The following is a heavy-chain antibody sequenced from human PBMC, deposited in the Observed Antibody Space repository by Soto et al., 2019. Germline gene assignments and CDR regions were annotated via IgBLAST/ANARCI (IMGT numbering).Heavy chain of an antibody. J-gene: IGHJ4*02. V-gene: IGHV3-74*01. CDR2: INSDGSST. CDR1: GFTFSSYW. Sequence: GGSLTLSCAASGFTFSSYWMHWVRHAPGKGLVWVSRINSDGSSTSYADSVKGRFTISRDNAKNTLYLQMNSLRAEDTAVYYCARGVGATTANYWGQGTLVNVS. CDR3: ARGVGATTANY. D-gene: IGHD1-26*01.